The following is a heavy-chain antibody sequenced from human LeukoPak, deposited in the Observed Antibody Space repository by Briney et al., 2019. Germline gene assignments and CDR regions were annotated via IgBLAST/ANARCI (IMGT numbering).Heavy chain of an antibody. CDR2: INAGNGNT. J-gene: IGHJ4*02. CDR1: GYTFTSYA. CDR3: AREKPSSSFGMNDY. Sequence: ASVKVSCKASGYTFTSYAMHWVRQAPGQRLEWMGWINAGNGNTKYSQKFQSRVTITRDTSASTAYMELSSLRSEDTAVYYCAREKPSSSFGMNDYWGQGTLVTVSS. V-gene: IGHV1-3*01. D-gene: IGHD6-13*01.